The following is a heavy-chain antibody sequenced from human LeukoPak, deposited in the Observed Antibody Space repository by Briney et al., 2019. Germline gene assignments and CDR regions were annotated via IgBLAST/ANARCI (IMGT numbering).Heavy chain of an antibody. J-gene: IGHJ4*02. CDR1: GFTFSSYS. D-gene: IGHD6-13*01. V-gene: IGHV3-21*01. Sequence: GGSLRLSCAASGFTFSSYSMNWVRQAPGKGLEWVSSISSSSSYIYYADSVKGRFTISRDNAKNSLYLQMNSLRAEDTAVYYCASSDSSSWGAVDYWGQGTLVTVSS. CDR3: ASSDSSSWGAVDY. CDR2: ISSSSSYI.